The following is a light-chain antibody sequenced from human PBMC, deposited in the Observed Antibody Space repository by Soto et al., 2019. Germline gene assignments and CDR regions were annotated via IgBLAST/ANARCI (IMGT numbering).Light chain of an antibody. J-gene: IGKJ4*01. CDR2: GAS. CDR1: HTATNNY. CDR3: QQNSTSPLT. V-gene: IGKV3-20*01. Sequence: ENVLTQSPGTLSMSAGEGVSLSCRASHTATNNYLAWYQQKPDQAPRLLIFGASNRATGIPARFSGSASGTDFSLINSRLEPEYFAVYYCQQNSTSPLTFGGGARLEFK.